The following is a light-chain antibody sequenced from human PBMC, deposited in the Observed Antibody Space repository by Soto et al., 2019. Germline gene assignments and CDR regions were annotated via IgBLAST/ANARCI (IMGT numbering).Light chain of an antibody. CDR2: YDS. CDR1: NIGSKS. Sequence: SYELTQPPSVSVAPGKTARITCGGNNIGSKSVPWYQQKPGQAPVLVIYYDSDRPSGIPERFSGSNSGNTATLTISRVEAGYEADYYCQVWDSSSDHPFGGGIKVTVL. J-gene: IGLJ2*01. V-gene: IGLV3-21*04. CDR3: QVWDSSSDHP.